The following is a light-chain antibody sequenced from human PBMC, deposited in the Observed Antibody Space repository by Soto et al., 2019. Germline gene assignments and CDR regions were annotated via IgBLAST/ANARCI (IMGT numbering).Light chain of an antibody. CDR2: LGS. J-gene: IGKJ2*01. Sequence: DIVMTQSPLYLPVTPGEPASISCRSGESLLYSNGYNYLDWYLQKPGQSPQLLIYLGSNRASGVPDRFSGSGSGTDFTLQISIVEAEDVGVYYCMQALQLRSFGQGTKLEIK. V-gene: IGKV2-28*01. CDR3: MQALQLRS. CDR1: ESLLYSNGYNY.